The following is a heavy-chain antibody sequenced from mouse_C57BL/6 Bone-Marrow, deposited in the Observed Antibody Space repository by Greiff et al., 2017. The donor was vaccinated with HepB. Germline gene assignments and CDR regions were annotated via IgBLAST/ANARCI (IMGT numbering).Heavy chain of an antibody. Sequence: QVQLQQSGAELVKPGASVKLSCKASGYTFTSYWMHWVKQRPGQGLEWIGMIHPNSGSTNYNEKFKSKATLTVDKSSSTAYMQLSSLTSEDSAVYYCARPPTYYGSRGDYFDYWGQGTTLTVSS. D-gene: IGHD1-1*01. CDR1: GYTFTSYW. CDR2: IHPNSGST. V-gene: IGHV1-64*01. J-gene: IGHJ2*01. CDR3: ARPPTYYGSRGDYFDY.